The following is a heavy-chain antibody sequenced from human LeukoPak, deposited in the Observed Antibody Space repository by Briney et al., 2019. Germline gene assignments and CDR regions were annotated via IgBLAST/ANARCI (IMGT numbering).Heavy chain of an antibody. CDR2: IYYGGST. Sequence: PSETLSLNCTVSGGSVSRNSDYWGWIRQPPGKGLEWIGSIYYGGSTYYNPSLKSRVTISVDKSKNQFSLKLSSVTAADTAVYYCASIVGATDAFDIWGQGTMVTVSS. CDR3: ASIVGATDAFDI. V-gene: IGHV4-39*07. CDR1: GGSVSRNSDY. D-gene: IGHD1-26*01. J-gene: IGHJ3*02.